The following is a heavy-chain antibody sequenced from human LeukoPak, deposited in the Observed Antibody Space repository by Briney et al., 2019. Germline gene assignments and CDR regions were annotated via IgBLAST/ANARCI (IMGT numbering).Heavy chain of an antibody. CDR1: IXXGYY. D-gene: IGHD6-19*01. Sequence: IXXGYYXGWIRXXPXXGLXWIGSIYHRGSTYYNPSLKRRVTISVDTSKNQFSLKLSSVTAADTAVYYCAAAVAGKLDYWGQGTLVTVSS. CDR2: IYHRGST. J-gene: IGHJ4*02. V-gene: IGHV4-38-2*01. CDR3: AAAVAGKLDY.